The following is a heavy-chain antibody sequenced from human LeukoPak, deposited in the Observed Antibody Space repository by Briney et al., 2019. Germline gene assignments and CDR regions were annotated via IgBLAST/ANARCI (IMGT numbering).Heavy chain of an antibody. Sequence: GGSLRLSCAASGFTFSSYAMHWVRQAPGKGLEWVSTISGSGGSTYYADSVKGRFTISRDNSKNTVYLQMNSLRAEDTAVYYCAKVFFGVVIADYFDYWGQGTLVTVSS. CDR2: ISGSGGST. CDR3: AKVFFGVVIADYFDY. V-gene: IGHV3-23*01. CDR1: GFTFSSYA. D-gene: IGHD3-3*01. J-gene: IGHJ4*02.